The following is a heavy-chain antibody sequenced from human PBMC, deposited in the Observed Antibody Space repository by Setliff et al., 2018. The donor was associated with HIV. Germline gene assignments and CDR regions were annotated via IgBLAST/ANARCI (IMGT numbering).Heavy chain of an antibody. CDR2: IYISGTT. CDR3: AREHCSGGSCNGFDI. D-gene: IGHD2-15*01. Sequence: SETLSLTCTVSGGSISTSYWNWIRQPPGKGLEWIAYIYISGTTNYNPSLKSRVTISLDTSRNQFSLKLGSVTAADTAMYYCAREHCSGGSCNGFDIWGQGTMGTVS. CDR1: GGSISTSY. J-gene: IGHJ3*02. V-gene: IGHV4-4*09.